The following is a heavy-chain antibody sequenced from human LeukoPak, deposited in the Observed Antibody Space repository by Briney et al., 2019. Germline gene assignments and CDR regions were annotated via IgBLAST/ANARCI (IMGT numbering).Heavy chain of an antibody. J-gene: IGHJ4*02. CDR3: ARSSYYYGSGIGY. CDR2: ISSSSSTI. D-gene: IGHD3-10*01. CDR1: GFTFSSYS. Sequence: GGSLRLSCAASGFTFSSYSMNWVRQAPGKGLEWVSYISSSSSTIYYADSVKGRFTISRDNAKNSLYLQMNSLRAEDTAVYYCARSSYYYGSGIGYWGQGTLVSVSS. V-gene: IGHV3-48*04.